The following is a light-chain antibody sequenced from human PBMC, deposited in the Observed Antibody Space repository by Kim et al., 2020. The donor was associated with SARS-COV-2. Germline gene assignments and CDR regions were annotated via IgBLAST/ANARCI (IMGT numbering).Light chain of an antibody. V-gene: IGKV3-15*01. J-gene: IGKJ1*01. Sequence: GSPGERATLSCRASQIVRSNLAWYQQRPGQAPRLLIYGASTRATGIPARFSGSGSGTEFTLTISSLQSEDFAVYYCQQFSNWPRTFGQGTKVDIK. CDR3: QQFSNWPRT. CDR1: QIVRSN. CDR2: GAS.